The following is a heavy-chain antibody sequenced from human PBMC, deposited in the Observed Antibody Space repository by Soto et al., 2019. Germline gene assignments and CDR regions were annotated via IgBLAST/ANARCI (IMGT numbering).Heavy chain of an antibody. CDR2: ISYDGSSK. Sequence: GGSLRLSCAASGFTFSNYGMYWVRPAPGKGLEWVAFISYDGSSKFYADPMKGRHTISRDNSKNTLYLQMNSLRAEDMAVYYCARNRGWDTLDYWGQGTLVTVSS. D-gene: IGHD1-26*01. CDR3: ARNRGWDTLDY. CDR1: GFTFSNYG. V-gene: IGHV3-30*03. J-gene: IGHJ4*02.